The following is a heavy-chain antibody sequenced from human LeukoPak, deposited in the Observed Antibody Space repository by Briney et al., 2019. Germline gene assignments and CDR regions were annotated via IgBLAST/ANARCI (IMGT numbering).Heavy chain of an antibody. J-gene: IGHJ4*02. V-gene: IGHV1-24*01. CDR1: GYTLTELS. D-gene: IGHD5-18*01. CDR3: ATRYSYGFYYFDY. CDR2: FDPEDGET. Sequence: GASVKVSCKVSGYTLTELSMHWVRQAPGKGREWMGGFDPEDGETIYAQKFQGRVTMTEDTSTDTAYMALSSLRSEDTAVYYCATRYSYGFYYFDYWGQGTLVTVSS.